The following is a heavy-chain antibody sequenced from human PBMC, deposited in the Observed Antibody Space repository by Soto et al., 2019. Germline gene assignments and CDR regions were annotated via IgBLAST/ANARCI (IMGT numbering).Heavy chain of an antibody. Sequence: SETLSLTCTVSGGSISSYYWSWIRQPPGKGLEWIGYIYYSGSTNYNPSLKSRVTISVDTSKNQFSLKLSSVTAADTAVYYCARXLSPSIAARRGFDPWGQGTLVTVSS. CDR3: ARXLSPSIAARRGFDP. CDR2: IYYSGST. D-gene: IGHD6-6*01. CDR1: GGSISSYY. V-gene: IGHV4-59*01. J-gene: IGHJ5*02.